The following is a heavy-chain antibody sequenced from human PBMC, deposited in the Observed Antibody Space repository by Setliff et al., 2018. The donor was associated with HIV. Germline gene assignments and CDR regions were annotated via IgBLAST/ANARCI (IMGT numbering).Heavy chain of an antibody. D-gene: IGHD5-18*01. V-gene: IGHV4-59*08. CDR3: AKRPGYGYPFHI. J-gene: IGHJ3*02. CDR1: SGSISTYY. CDR2: IYYTGST. Sequence: PSETLSLTCTVSSGSISTYYWTWIRQPPGKGLEYIGYIYYTGSTDYNPSLNGRVTISIDMSKNQFSLKLTSVAAADTAVYYCAKRPGYGYPFHIWGQGTMVTVSS.